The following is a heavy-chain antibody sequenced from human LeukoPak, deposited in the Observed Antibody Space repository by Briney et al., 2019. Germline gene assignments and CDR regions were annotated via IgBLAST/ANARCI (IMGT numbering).Heavy chain of an antibody. D-gene: IGHD3-9*01. CDR2: THYNGGT. CDR3: ARGRVPGY. CDR1: GGSMSGYY. Sequence: SETLSLTCSVSGGSMSGYYWSWNRQPPGKGLEWIGSTHYNGGTDYNPSLKTRVTISLDTSRSQFSLKLGSVTAADTAVYYCARGRVPGYWGQGALVTVSS. J-gene: IGHJ4*02. V-gene: IGHV4-59*01.